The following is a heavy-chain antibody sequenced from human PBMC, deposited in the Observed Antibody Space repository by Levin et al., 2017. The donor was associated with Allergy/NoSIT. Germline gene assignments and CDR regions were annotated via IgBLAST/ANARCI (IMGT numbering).Heavy chain of an antibody. D-gene: IGHD6-19*01. Sequence: GESLKISCKASGYTLTTYYMHWVRQAPGQGLEWMGIINPSGGSTTYAQKFQGRVTMTGDTSTSTVDMELSSLTSDDTAVYYCARGDGYRSGWYWFDPWGQGTLVTVSS. CDR1: GYTLTTYY. V-gene: IGHV1-46*01. CDR3: ARGDGYRSGWYWFDP. J-gene: IGHJ5*02. CDR2: INPSGGST.